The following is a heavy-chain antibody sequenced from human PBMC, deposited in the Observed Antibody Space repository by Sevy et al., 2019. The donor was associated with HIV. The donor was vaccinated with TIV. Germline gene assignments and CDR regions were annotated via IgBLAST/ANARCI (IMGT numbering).Heavy chain of an antibody. D-gene: IGHD2-15*01. Sequence: GGSLRLSCAASGFTFGGYAMAWVRQAPGKGLESVSAISGTGETTYYTDSVRGRFTVSRDNSNNILNLQMNSLRGEDTAVYYCAKRPVSYCSGATCSLDYWGPGTLVTVSS. V-gene: IGHV3-23*01. CDR1: GFTFGGYA. CDR2: ISGTGETT. J-gene: IGHJ4*02. CDR3: AKRPVSYCSGATCSLDY.